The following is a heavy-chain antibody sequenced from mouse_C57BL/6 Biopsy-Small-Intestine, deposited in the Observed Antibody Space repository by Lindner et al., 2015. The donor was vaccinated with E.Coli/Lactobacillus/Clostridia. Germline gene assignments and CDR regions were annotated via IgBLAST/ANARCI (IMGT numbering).Heavy chain of an antibody. CDR1: DYSFTGYN. CDR2: INPFYSST. V-gene: IGHV1-39*01. Sequence: VQLQESGAELVKPGASVKISCKASDYSFTGYNIDWVKQSHGKSLEWIGNINPFYSSTSYNQKFKDKATLTVDKSSSTAYMQLNSLTSEDSAVYYCGRTYGRDYAMDYWGQGTSVTVSS. J-gene: IGHJ4*01. D-gene: IGHD1-1*02. CDR3: GRTYGRDYAMDY.